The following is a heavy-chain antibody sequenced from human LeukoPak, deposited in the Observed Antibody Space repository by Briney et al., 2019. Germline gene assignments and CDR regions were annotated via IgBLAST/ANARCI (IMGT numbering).Heavy chain of an antibody. CDR2: SSAYNGNT. Sequence: ASVKVSFKASGYTFTSYGISWVRQPPGQELEWMGWSSAYNGNTNYAQKLQGTVTMTTHTSTSTAYMELRSLRSDDTAVYYYARDRGGWFDPWGQGTLVTVSS. V-gene: IGHV1-18*04. CDR1: GYTFTSYG. CDR3: ARDRGGWFDP. J-gene: IGHJ5*02.